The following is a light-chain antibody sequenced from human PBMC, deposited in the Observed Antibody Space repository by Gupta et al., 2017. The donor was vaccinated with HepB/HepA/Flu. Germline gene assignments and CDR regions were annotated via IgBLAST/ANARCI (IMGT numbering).Light chain of an antibody. CDR3: NSRDSSGNIPV. J-gene: IGLJ1*01. V-gene: IGLV3-19*01. CDR1: SLTSYY. Sequence: SSALTQDPAVSVALGQPVRITCQGDSLTSYYASWYQQKPGQAPVLVIYGKNNRPSGIPDRFSGSSSGNTASLTITGAQAEDEADYYCNSRDSSGNIPVFGTGIKVTVL. CDR2: GKN.